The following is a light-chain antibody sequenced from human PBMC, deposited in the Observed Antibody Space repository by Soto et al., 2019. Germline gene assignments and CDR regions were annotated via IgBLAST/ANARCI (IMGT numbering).Light chain of an antibody. CDR3: LQDYNYPCT. V-gene: IGKV1-6*01. J-gene: IGKJ1*01. Sequence: AIQMTQSPSSLSASVGDRVTITCRASQGIRNDLGWYQQKPGKAPKLLIYAASSLQSGVPSRFSGSGAGTDLTPTISSLQPEDFATYYCLQDYNYPCTFGQGTKVEIK. CDR2: AAS. CDR1: QGIRND.